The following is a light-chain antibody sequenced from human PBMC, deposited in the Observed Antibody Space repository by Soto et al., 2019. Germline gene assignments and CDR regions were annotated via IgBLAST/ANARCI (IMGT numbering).Light chain of an antibody. V-gene: IGKV3-20*01. CDR1: QSVSSTY. CDR3: QQYGRSTPFT. J-gene: IGKJ2*01. Sequence: IVLTQSPGTLSLSPGERATLSCRASQSVSSTYIAWYQQNPGQAPRLLIYGASSRATGIPDRFSGSGSGTDFTLNISRLEPEDFAVYFWQQYGRSTPFTFGQGTKVEIK. CDR2: GAS.